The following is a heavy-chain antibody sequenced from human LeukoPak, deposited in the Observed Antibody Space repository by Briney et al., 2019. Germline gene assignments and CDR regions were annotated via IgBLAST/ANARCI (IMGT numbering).Heavy chain of an antibody. CDR3: ASNMMGTRGDAFDI. Sequence: GGSLRLSCAASGFTFSSYAMHWVRQAPGKGLDWVAFISYDGSKKYYAESVKGRFTISRDNSKNTLYLQMNSLRAEDTAVYYCASNMMGTRGDAFDIWGQGTMVTVSS. CDR1: GFTFSSYA. D-gene: IGHD1-1*01. CDR2: ISYDGSKK. J-gene: IGHJ3*02. V-gene: IGHV3-30*14.